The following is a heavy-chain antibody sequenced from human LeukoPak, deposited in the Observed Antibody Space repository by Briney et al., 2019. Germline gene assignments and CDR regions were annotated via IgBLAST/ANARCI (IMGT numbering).Heavy chain of an antibody. CDR3: GRINYNGDY. V-gene: IGHV3-13*05. CDR1: GFTFSSYD. Sequence: PGGSLRLSCAASGFTFSSYDMHWVRQATGKGLEWVSAIGTAGDPYYPGSVKGRFTISRENAKNSLYLQMISLRAGDTAVYFCGRINYNGDYWGRGTLVTVSS. CDR2: IGTAGDP. J-gene: IGHJ4*02. D-gene: IGHD3-10*01.